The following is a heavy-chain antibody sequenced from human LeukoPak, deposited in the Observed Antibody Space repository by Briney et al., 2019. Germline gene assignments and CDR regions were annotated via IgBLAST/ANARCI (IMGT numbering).Heavy chain of an antibody. CDR2: IKQDGSEK. CDR1: GSTFTSHW. Sequence: GGSLRLSCAASGSTFTSHWMSWFRQAPGKGLEWVANIKQDGSEKYYVDSMKGRFTISRDNAKNSLHLQMNSLRAEDTAVYFCARLSVGKIDYWGQGTLVTVSS. D-gene: IGHD1-14*01. V-gene: IGHV3-7*01. CDR3: ARLSVGKIDY. J-gene: IGHJ4*02.